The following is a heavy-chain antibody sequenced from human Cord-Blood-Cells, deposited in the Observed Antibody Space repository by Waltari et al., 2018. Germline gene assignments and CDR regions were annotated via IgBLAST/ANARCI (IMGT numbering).Heavy chain of an antibody. J-gene: IGHJ4*02. CDR3: ARGSRLRPYFDY. CDR2: INHSGST. D-gene: IGHD5-12*01. CDR1: GGSFSGYY. Sequence: QVQLQQWGAGLLKPSETLSLTCAVSGGSFSGYYWSCIRQPPGKGLEWIGEINHSGSTNYNPSLKSRVTISVDTSKNQFSLKLSSVTAADTAVYYCARGSRLRPYFDYWGQGTLVTVSS. V-gene: IGHV4-34*01.